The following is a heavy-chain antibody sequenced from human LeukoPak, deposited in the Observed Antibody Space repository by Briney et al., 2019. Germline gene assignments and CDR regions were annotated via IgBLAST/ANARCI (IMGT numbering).Heavy chain of an antibody. V-gene: IGHV4-39*07. CDR2: IYYSGST. CDR1: GGSISSSSYY. Sequence: SETLSLTCTVSGGSISSSSYYWGWIRQPPGKGLEWIGSIYYSGSTYYNPSHKSRVTISVDTSKNQFSLKLSSVTAADTAVYYCARTTEGGYSYGYFYYYYMDVWGKGTTVTISS. D-gene: IGHD5-18*01. J-gene: IGHJ6*03. CDR3: ARTTEGGYSYGYFYYYYMDV.